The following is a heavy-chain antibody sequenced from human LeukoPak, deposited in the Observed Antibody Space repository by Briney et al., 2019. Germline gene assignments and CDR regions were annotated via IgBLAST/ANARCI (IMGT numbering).Heavy chain of an antibody. CDR1: GGSISSGDYY. CDR2: LYYSGST. Sequence: SQTLSLTCTVSGGSISSGDYYWSWVRQPPGKGLEWNGYLYYSGSTYYNPSLKSRLPISVDTSKNQFSLKLSSVTTADTAVYYCSRAIGWDFATVSFDYWGQGTLVTVSS. V-gene: IGHV4-30-4*01. CDR3: SRAIGWDFATVSFDY. J-gene: IGHJ4*02. D-gene: IGHD4-17*01.